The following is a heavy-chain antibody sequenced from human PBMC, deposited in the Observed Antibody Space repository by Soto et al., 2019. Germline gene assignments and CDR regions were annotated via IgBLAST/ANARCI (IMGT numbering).Heavy chain of an antibody. CDR1: GFTFSSYA. CDR2: ISYDGSKK. CDR3: ARGEDSGYDYGPLYLNYYYGMDV. Sequence: QVQLVESGGGVVQPGRSLRLSCAASGFTFSSYAMHWVRQAPGKGLEWVAVISYDGSKKYYADSVKGRFTISRDNSKNTLYLHMKSLRAEDTAVYYCARGEDSGYDYGPLYLNYYYGMDVWGQGTTVTVSS. V-gene: IGHV3-30-3*01. J-gene: IGHJ6*02. D-gene: IGHD5-12*01.